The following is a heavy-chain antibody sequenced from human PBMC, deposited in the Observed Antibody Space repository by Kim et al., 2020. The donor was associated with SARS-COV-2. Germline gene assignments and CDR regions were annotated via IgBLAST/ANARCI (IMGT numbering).Heavy chain of an antibody. CDR2: INHSGAI. CDR3: ARGRAGVVPSPVLGLGPYYEYFIMDV. V-gene: IGHV4-34*01. Sequence: SETLSLTCAVYGGSFSGYYWSWIRQSPGKGLEWIGEINHSGAISHNPSLKSRLTISMDTSKNQFSLKLTSVTAADTAFYYCARGRAGVVPSPVLGLGPYYEYFIMDVWGHGTAVTGAS. J-gene: IGHJ6*02. D-gene: IGHD3-3*01. CDR1: GGSFSGYY.